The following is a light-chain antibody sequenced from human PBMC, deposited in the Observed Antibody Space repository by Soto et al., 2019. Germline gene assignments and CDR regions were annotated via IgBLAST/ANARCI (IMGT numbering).Light chain of an antibody. CDR3: SSYAGSNNYVV. V-gene: IGLV2-8*01. J-gene: IGLJ2*01. CDR1: SSDVGGYNH. CDR2: EVS. Sequence: QSALTQPPSASGSPGQSVTISCTGTSSDVGGYNHVSWYQQHPGKAPKLMIYEVSKRLSGVPDRFSGSKSGNTASLTVSGLQDEDEADYSRSSYAGSNNYVVFGGGTKLTVL.